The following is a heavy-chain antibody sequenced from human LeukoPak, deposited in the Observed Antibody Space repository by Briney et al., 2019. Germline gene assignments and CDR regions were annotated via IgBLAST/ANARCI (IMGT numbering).Heavy chain of an antibody. Sequence: PGGSLRLSCAASGFPFSAHEMNWVRQAPGKGLEWVSYISSSGSDKYYPDSVKGRFTISRDNAKNSLYLQMNSLRAEDTAVYYCARRTSGAFAIWGQGTKVTVSS. V-gene: IGHV3-48*03. CDR1: GFPFSAHE. CDR3: ARRTSGAFAI. J-gene: IGHJ3*02. CDR2: ISSSGSDK.